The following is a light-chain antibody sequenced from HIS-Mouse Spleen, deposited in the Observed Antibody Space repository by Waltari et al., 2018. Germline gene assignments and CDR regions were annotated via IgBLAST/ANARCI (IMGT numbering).Light chain of an antibody. V-gene: IGLV1-47*01. Sequence: HSVLTQPPSASASPGQRVPMPCSRRSSNFVSTYVYWYQQLPGTAPKLLIYRNNQRPSGVPDRFSGSKSGTSASLAISGLRSEDEADYYCAAWDDSLSGPVFGGGTKLTVL. CDR2: RNN. CDR3: AAWDDSLSGPV. CDR1: SSNFVSTY. J-gene: IGLJ3*02.